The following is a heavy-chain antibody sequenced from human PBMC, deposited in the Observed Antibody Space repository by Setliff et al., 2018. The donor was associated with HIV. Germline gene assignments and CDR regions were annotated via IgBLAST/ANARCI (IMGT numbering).Heavy chain of an antibody. D-gene: IGHD3-22*01. Sequence: SETLSLTCTVSGGSISSGGYYWSWIRQPPGKGLEWFGEINHSGSTNYNPSLKSRVTISVDTSKNQFSLKLSSATAADTAVYYCARSRLHYYDSSGYYPSYFDYWGQGTLVTVSS. J-gene: IGHJ4*02. CDR1: GGSISSGGYY. V-gene: IGHV4-39*07. CDR3: ARSRLHYYDSSGYYPSYFDY. CDR2: INHSGST.